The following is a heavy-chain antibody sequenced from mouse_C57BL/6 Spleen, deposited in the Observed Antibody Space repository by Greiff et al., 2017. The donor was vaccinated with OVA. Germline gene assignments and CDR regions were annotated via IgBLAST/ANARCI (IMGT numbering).Heavy chain of an antibody. Sequence: QVQLQQPGAELVRPGSSVKLSCKASGYTFTSYWMDWVKQRPGQGLEWIGNIYPSDSETHYNQKFKDKATLTVDKSSSTAYMQLSSLTSEDSAVYYCARTNSNHFDYWGQGTTLTVSS. J-gene: IGHJ2*01. CDR3: ARTNSNHFDY. V-gene: IGHV1-61*01. D-gene: IGHD2-5*01. CDR1: GYTFTSYW. CDR2: IYPSDSET.